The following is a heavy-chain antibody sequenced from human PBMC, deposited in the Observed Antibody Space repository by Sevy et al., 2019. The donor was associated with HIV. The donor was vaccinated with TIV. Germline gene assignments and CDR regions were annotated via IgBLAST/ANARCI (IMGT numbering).Heavy chain of an antibody. D-gene: IGHD3-16*01. Sequence: SETLSLTCTVSGGSISSGIYYWTWIRQPAGKGLEWIGRIYTSGGTSGTTDYNPPLKSRVTMSVDTSKNQFSLKMTSVTAADTAVYFCAREDPLGNIDSWGQGTRVTVS. CDR1: GGSISSGIYY. V-gene: IGHV4-61*02. CDR2: IYTSGGT. J-gene: IGHJ4*02. CDR3: AREDPLGNIDS.